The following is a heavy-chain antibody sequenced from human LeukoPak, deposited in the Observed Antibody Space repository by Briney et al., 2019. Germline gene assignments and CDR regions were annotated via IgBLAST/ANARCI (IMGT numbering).Heavy chain of an antibody. D-gene: IGHD6-13*01. CDR3: ARSAFLVTAPGLYYFDY. CDR2: IYNSGSN. Sequence: SETLSLTCTVSVGSISSYYWSCIWQPAGEGLECIGHIYNSGSNNYNPSLKRRVTMSVATSKNQFSLHLSSVTAADTAVYYCARSAFLVTAPGLYYFDYWGQGTLVAVSS. CDR1: VGSISSYY. V-gene: IGHV4-4*07. J-gene: IGHJ4*02.